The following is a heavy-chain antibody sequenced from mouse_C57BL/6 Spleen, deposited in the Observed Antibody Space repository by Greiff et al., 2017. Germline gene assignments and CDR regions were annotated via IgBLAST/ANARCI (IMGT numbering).Heavy chain of an antibody. J-gene: IGHJ3*01. CDR1: GYTFTSYW. Sequence: QVQLQQPGAELVKPGASVKLSCKASGYTFTSYWMHWVKQRPGRGLEWIGRIDPNSGGTKYNEKFKSKATLTVDKPSSTAYMQLSRLTSEDSAVYYCARSGVYSNWFAYWGQGTLVTVSA. CDR2: IDPNSGGT. V-gene: IGHV1-72*01. CDR3: ARSGVYSNWFAY. D-gene: IGHD2-5*01.